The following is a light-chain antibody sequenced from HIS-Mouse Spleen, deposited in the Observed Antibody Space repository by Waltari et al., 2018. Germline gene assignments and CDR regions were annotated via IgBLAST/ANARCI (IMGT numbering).Light chain of an antibody. CDR3: YSTDSSGNHRV. CDR1: ALPKKY. J-gene: IGLJ2*01. Sequence: SYELTQPPSVSVSPGQTARITCSGEALPKKYAYWDQQKSGQAPVLVIDEDSKRPSGIPERFSGSSSGTMATLTISGAQVEDEADYYCYSTDSSGNHRVFGGGTKLTVL. V-gene: IGLV3-10*01. CDR2: EDS.